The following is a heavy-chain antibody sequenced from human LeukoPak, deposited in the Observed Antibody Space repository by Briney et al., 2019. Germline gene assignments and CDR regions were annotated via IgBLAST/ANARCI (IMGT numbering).Heavy chain of an antibody. CDR1: GDSVSSNSAA. Sequence: SQTLSLTCAISGDSVSSNSAAWNWIRQSPSRGLEWLGRTYYRSKWYNDYAVSVKSRITINPDTSKNQFSLKLSSVTAADTAVYYCARVGSGAGYSHAFDIWGQGTMVTVSS. V-gene: IGHV6-1*01. CDR3: ARVGSGAGYSHAFDI. D-gene: IGHD3-22*01. J-gene: IGHJ3*02. CDR2: TYYRSKWYN.